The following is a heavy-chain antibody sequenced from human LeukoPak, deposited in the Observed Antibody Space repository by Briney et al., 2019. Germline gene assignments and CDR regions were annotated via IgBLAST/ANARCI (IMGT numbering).Heavy chain of an antibody. Sequence: PGGSLRLSCAASGFTFSSYWMHWVRRAPGKGLVWVSRINTDGSSTSYADSVKGRFTISRDNAKNTLYLQMNSLRAEDTAVYYCAREMVADSSGYYDYWGQGTLVTVSS. V-gene: IGHV3-74*01. CDR2: INTDGSST. J-gene: IGHJ4*02. CDR3: AREMVADSSGYYDY. CDR1: GFTFSSYW. D-gene: IGHD3-22*01.